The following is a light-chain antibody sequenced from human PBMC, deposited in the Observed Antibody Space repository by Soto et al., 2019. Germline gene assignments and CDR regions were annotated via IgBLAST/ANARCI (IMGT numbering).Light chain of an antibody. CDR1: QSVSSE. CDR3: QQYNNWPLT. J-gene: IGKJ5*01. CDR2: GAS. Sequence: EIVMTQSPATLSVSPGERATLSCRASQSVSSELAWYQQNPGQAPRLLIHGASTRATGIPARFSGSGSGTEFTLTISSLQSEDFAVYYCQQYNNWPLTFGQGTRLEIK. V-gene: IGKV3-15*01.